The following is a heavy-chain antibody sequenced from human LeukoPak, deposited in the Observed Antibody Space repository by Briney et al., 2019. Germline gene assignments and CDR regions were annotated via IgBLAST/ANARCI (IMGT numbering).Heavy chain of an antibody. Sequence: SETLSLTCSVSGGSISSYYWSWIRQPPGKGLEWIGEINHSGSTNYNPSLKSRVTISVDTSKNQFSLKLSSVTAADTAVYYCARLGRYPRVRRNYCSSTSCSERSDYWGQGTLVTVSS. CDR1: GGSISSYY. D-gene: IGHD2-2*01. CDR2: INHSGST. J-gene: IGHJ4*02. V-gene: IGHV4-34*01. CDR3: ARLGRYPRVRRNYCSSTSCSERSDY.